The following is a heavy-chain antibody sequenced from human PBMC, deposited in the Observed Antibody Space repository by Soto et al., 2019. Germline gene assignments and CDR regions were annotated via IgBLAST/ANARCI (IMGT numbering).Heavy chain of an antibody. J-gene: IGHJ4*02. Sequence: SETLSLTCAVSGYSISTGFNWAWIRQPPGKGLEWIGSIYHSGSTYYNLSLKSRVTISSDASKNQISLKLSSVTAADTAIYYCARDFLGNHYFGFWGQGILVTVSS. CDR1: GYSISTGFN. CDR3: ARDFLGNHYFGF. V-gene: IGHV4-38-2*02. CDR2: IYHSGST.